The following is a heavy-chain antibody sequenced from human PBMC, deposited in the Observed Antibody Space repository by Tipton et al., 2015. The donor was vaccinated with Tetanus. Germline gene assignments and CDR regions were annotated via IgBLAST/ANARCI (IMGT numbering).Heavy chain of an antibody. J-gene: IGHJ5*02. V-gene: IGHV3-23*01. D-gene: IGHD3-22*01. Sequence: SLRLSCAASGFTFSSYAMSWVRQAPGKGLEWVSTISGSGVSTYYADSVKGRFTISRDNSKNTLSLQMNSLRAEDTAVYYCARGAFIPSRFNWFDPWGQGTLVTVSS. CDR1: GFTFSSYA. CDR3: ARGAFIPSRFNWFDP. CDR2: ISGSGVST.